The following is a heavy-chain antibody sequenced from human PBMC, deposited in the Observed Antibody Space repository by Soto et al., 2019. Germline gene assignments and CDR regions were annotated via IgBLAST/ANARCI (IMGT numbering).Heavy chain of an antibody. Sequence: GFLALPRSASGRVGRECWTHWARHASEKGLVWISRINSDGSSTSYADSVKGRFTISRDNAKNTLYLQMNSLRAEDTAVYYCAIGLYDSSNGIHYYHYVTAFWGNRTTVTVSS. D-gene: IGHD4-4*01. CDR1: GRVGRECW. CDR3: AIGLYDSSNGIHYYHYVTAF. CDR2: INSDGSST. V-gene: IGHV3-74*01. J-gene: IGHJ6*04.